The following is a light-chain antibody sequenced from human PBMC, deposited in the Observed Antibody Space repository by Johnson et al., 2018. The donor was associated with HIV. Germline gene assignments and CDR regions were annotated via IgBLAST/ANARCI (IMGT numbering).Light chain of an antibody. Sequence: QSALTQPPSVSAAPGQKVTISCSGSSSNIGNNYVSWYQQLPGTAPKLLIYDNNKRPSGIPDRFSGSKSGTSATLGITGLQTGDEADYYCGTWDSSLSAEVFGTGPKVAVL. CDR3: GTWDSSLSAEV. CDR2: DNN. J-gene: IGLJ1*01. CDR1: SSNIGNNY. V-gene: IGLV1-51*01.